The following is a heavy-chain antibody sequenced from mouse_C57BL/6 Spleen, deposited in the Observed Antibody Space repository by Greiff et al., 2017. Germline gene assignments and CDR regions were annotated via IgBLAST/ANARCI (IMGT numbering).Heavy chain of an antibody. Sequence: QVQLKQSGAELVKPGASVKISCKASGYAFSSYWMNWVKQRPGKGLEWIGQIYPGDGDTNYNGKFKGKATLTADKSSSTAYMQLSSLTSEDSAVYFCAPHYYGSSPLAMDYWGQGTSVTVSS. D-gene: IGHD1-1*01. CDR3: APHYYGSSPLAMDY. CDR2: IYPGDGDT. CDR1: GYAFSSYW. V-gene: IGHV1-80*01. J-gene: IGHJ4*01.